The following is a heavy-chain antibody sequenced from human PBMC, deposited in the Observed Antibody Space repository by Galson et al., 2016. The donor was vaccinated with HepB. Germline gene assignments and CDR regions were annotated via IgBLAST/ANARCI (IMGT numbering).Heavy chain of an antibody. J-gene: IGHJ4*02. D-gene: IGHD6-6*01. CDR2: IYWDDDK. CDR1: GFSLSTSGVG. CDR3: AHYNSNWSFDY. V-gene: IGHV2-5*02. Sequence: PALVKPTQTLTLTCTFSGFSLSTSGVGVGRIRQPPGKALEWLALIYWDDDKRYSPSLKRRLTITKDISKNHVILTMTNLDPVDTATYFCAHYNSNWSFDYWGQGSLVTVSS.